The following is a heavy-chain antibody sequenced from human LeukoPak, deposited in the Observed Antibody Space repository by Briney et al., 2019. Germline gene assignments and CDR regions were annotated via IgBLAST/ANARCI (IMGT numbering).Heavy chain of an antibody. Sequence: GRSLRLSCAASGFTFSSYGMHWVRQAPGKGLEWAAVISYDGSNKYYADSVKGRFTISRDNSKNTLYLQMNSLRAEDTAVYYCAKDRSLRRNYNILTGFDYWGQGTLVTVSS. CDR3: AKDRSLRRNYNILTGFDY. CDR1: GFTFSSYG. CDR2: ISYDGSNK. V-gene: IGHV3-30*18. D-gene: IGHD3-9*01. J-gene: IGHJ4*02.